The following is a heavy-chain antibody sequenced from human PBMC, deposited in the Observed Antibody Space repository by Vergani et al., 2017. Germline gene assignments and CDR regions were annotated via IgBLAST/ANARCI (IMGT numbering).Heavy chain of an antibody. CDR1: GFTFSDYY. Sequence: QVQLVESGGGLVKPGGSLRLSCAASGFTFSDYYMSWIRQAPGKGLEWVSYISSSSSYTNYADSVKGRFTISRDNAKNSLYLQMSSLRAEDTAVYYCAKVVTAVYFDYWGQGTLVTVSS. CDR2: ISSSSSYT. CDR3: AKVVTAVYFDY. V-gene: IGHV3-11*05. D-gene: IGHD2-21*02. J-gene: IGHJ4*02.